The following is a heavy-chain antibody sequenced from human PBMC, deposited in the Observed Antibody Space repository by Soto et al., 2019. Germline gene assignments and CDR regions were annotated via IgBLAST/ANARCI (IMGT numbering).Heavy chain of an antibody. D-gene: IGHD3-3*01. CDR2: TYWDDDQ. CDR1: GFSLKTIGIS. CDR3: ARSTSENFWSGPFDY. J-gene: IGHJ4*02. V-gene: IGHV2-5*02. Sequence: QITLKESDPTLVRPTQTLTLTCSFSGFSLKTIGISVGWIRQPPGKALEWLALTYWDDDQRYSPSLKTRLTITKDASKNQVVLAMTNVDPVDTATYYCARSTSENFWSGPFDYWGPGIVVTESS.